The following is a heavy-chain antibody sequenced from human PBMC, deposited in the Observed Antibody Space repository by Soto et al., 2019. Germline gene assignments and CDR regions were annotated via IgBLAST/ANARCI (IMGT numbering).Heavy chain of an antibody. J-gene: IGHJ5*02. V-gene: IGHV3-15*07. CDR2: IKSKTDGGTT. CDR1: GFTFSNAW. D-gene: IGHD3-3*01. CDR3: TTDPYYDFWSGYPATEPENNWFDP. Sequence: PGGSLRLSCAASGFTFSNAWMNWVRQAPGKGLEWVGRIKSKTDGGTTDYAAPVKGRFTISRDDSKNTLYLQMNSLKTEDTAVYYCTTDPYYDFWSGYPATEPENNWFDPWGQGTLVTVSS.